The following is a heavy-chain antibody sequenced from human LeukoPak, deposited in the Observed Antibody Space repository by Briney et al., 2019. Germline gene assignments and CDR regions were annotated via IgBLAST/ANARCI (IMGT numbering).Heavy chain of an antibody. J-gene: IGHJ4*02. V-gene: IGHV1-2*02. CDR2: INPNSGGT. Sequence: ASVKVSCKASGYTFTGYYMHWVRQAPGLGLEWMGWINPNSGGTNYAQKFQGRVTMTRDTSISTAYMELSWLRSDDTAVYYCARGVPAAPYCFDYWGQGTLVTVSS. D-gene: IGHD2-2*01. CDR1: GYTFTGYY. CDR3: ARGVPAAPYCFDY.